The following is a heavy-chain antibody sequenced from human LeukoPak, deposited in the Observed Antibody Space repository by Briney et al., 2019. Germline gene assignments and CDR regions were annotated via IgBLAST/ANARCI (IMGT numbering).Heavy chain of an antibody. Sequence: GGSLRLSCAASGFTFSNYAMTWVRQAPGKGLEWVSSISGAGGRTYYAESVKGRFTISRDNSKNTLSLQMNSLRAEDTALYYCAKDQSYYGSGRDDMDVWGQGITVTVSS. CDR1: GFTFSNYA. V-gene: IGHV3-23*01. D-gene: IGHD3-10*01. J-gene: IGHJ6*02. CDR2: ISGAGGRT. CDR3: AKDQSYYGSGRDDMDV.